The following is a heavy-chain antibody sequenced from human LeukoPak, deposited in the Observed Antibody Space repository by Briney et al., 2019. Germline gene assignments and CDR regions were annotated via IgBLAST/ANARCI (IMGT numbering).Heavy chain of an antibody. CDR1: GGSFSGYY. CDR3: ARGRPHSGYSD. V-gene: IGHV4-34*01. D-gene: IGHD5-12*01. J-gene: IGHJ4*02. Sequence: SETLSLTCAVYGGSFSGYYWSWIRQPPGKGLEWIGEINHSGSTNYNPSLKSRVTISVDTSKNQFSLKLSSVTAADTAVYYCARGRPHSGYSDWGQGTLATVSS. CDR2: INHSGST.